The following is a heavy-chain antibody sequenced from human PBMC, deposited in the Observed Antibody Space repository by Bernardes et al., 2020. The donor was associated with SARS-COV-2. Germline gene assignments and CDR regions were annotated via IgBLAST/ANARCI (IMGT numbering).Heavy chain of an antibody. J-gene: IGHJ6*02. Sequence: SETLSLTCAVSGGSISSDDYSWSWIRQPPGKGLEWIGYIYQSGTTYYNPSLKSRVTISVDTSKNQFSLKLSSVTAADTAVYYCAREGPYYDILTGYYIKAWTYYGMDVWGQGTTVTVSS. CDR3: AREGPYYDILTGYYIKAWTYYGMDV. CDR2: IYQSGTT. V-gene: IGHV4-30-2*01. CDR1: GGSISSDDYS. D-gene: IGHD3-9*01.